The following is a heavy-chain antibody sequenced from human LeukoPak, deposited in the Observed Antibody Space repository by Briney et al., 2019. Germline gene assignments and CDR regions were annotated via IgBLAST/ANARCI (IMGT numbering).Heavy chain of an antibody. V-gene: IGHV1-69*13. CDR2: IIPIFGTA. CDR1: GGTFSSYA. Sequence: ASVKVSCKASGGTFSSYAISWVRQAPGQGLEWMGGIIPIFGTANYAQKFQGRVTITADESTSTAYMELSSLRSEDTAVYYCASSGYYYYDSSGYYYYYMDVWGKGTTVTVSS. D-gene: IGHD3-22*01. CDR3: ASSGYYYYDSSGYYYYYMDV. J-gene: IGHJ6*03.